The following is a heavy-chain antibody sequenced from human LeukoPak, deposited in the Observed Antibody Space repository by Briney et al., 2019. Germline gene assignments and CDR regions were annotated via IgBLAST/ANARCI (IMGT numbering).Heavy chain of an antibody. CDR3: ARFPVGPGLYYVGY. CDR2: ISTTGTAI. D-gene: IGHD1-26*01. V-gene: IGHV3-11*01. Sequence: GGSLRLSCAASGLTFSDYYMTWIRQAPGKGLEWVSHISTTGTAIYSADSVKGRFTISRDNAKNSLYLRMSSLRAEDTAVYYWARFPVGPGLYYVGYWGQGTMATVSS. CDR1: GLTFSDYY. J-gene: IGHJ4*02.